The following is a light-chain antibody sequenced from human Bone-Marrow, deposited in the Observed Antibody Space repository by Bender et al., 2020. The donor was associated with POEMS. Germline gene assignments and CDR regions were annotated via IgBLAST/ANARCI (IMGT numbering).Light chain of an antibody. CDR1: ALPKQY. CDR3: QSADSSGTYGV. V-gene: IGLV3-25*03. Sequence: SYVLTQPSSVSVSPGQTARITCSGSALPKQYAYWYQQRPGQAPVLIIYKDTQRPSGIPGRFSGSTSRTTVTLTITGVQAEDEADYYCQSADSSGTYGVFGGGTKLTVV. CDR2: KDT. J-gene: IGLJ3*02.